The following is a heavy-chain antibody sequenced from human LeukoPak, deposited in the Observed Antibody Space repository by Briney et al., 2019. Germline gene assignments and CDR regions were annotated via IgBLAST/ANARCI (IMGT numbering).Heavy chain of an antibody. D-gene: IGHD6-13*01. J-gene: IGHJ5*02. CDR3: ARGIAAAGFNWFDP. CDR2: IYYSGST. Sequence: SETLSLTCTVSGGSISSYYWSWIRQPPGKGLEWIGYIYYSGSTNYNPSLTSRVTISVDTSKNQFSLKLSSVTAADTAVYYCARGIAAAGFNWFDPWGQGALVTVSS. CDR1: GGSISSYY. V-gene: IGHV4-59*01.